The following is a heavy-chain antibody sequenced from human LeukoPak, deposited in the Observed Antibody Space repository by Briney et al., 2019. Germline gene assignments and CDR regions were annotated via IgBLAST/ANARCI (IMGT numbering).Heavy chain of an antibody. J-gene: IGHJ5*02. D-gene: IGHD1-26*01. CDR3: ARAHMQRYTIVGLVDH. CDR1: GFTFSDYS. Sequence: GGLRLSCAASGFTFSDYSMNWVRQTPGQGLEWVSSISSRSTYAYYADSVRGRFTVSRDNAKNSLFLQMDNLRVEDTAVYYCARAHMQRYTIVGLVDHWGQGTLVTVSS. V-gene: IGHV3-21*01. CDR2: ISSRSTYA.